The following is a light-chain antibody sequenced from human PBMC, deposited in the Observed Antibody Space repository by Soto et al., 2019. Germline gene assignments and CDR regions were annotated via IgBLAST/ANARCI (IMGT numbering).Light chain of an antibody. J-gene: IGLJ1*01. V-gene: IGLV2-14*01. CDR2: EVN. Sequence: QSALTQPASVSGSPGQSITISCTGTSSDIGRYNYVSWFQQHPGKVPKLVIFEVNYRPSGVSDRFSGSKSGNTASLTITGLQAEDEDDYYSISCITADTTWVFG. CDR3: ISCITADTTWV. CDR1: SSDIGRYNY.